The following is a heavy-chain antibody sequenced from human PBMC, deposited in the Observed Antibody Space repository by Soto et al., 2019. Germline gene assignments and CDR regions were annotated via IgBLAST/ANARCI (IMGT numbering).Heavy chain of an antibody. CDR2: IYHSGST. J-gene: IGHJ2*01. CDR1: GGSISSGGYS. Sequence: QLQLQESGSGLVKPSQTLSLTCAVSGGSISSGGYSWSWIRQPPGKGLEWIGYIYHSGSTYYNPSLKSRVTISVDRSKNQFSLKLSSVTAADTAVYYCVRGAPVIAVAGTRDWYFDLWGRGTLVTVSS. V-gene: IGHV4-30-2*01. CDR3: VRGAPVIAVAGTRDWYFDL. D-gene: IGHD6-19*01.